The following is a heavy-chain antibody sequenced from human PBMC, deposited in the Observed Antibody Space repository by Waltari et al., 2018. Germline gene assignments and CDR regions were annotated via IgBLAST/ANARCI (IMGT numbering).Heavy chain of an antibody. D-gene: IGHD2-2*01. Sequence: QLQLQESGPGLVKPSETLSLTCTVSGGPISSSSYYWGWIRQPPGKGLEWIGNIYYSRSTYYNPSLKSRVTISVDTSKNQFSLKLSSVTAADTAVYYCARIVVPAYYYYYMDVWGKGTTVTISS. CDR1: GGPISSSSYY. CDR3: ARIVVPAYYYYYMDV. J-gene: IGHJ6*03. CDR2: IYYSRST. V-gene: IGHV4-39*07.